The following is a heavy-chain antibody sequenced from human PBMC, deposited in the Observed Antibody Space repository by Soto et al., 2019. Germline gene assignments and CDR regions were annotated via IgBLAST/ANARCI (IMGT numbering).Heavy chain of an antibody. CDR1: GFTFYSYG. V-gene: IGHV3-23*01. CDR3: AKANSSSCYSFDY. D-gene: IGHD6-13*01. Sequence: EVQLLESGGGLVQPGGSLRLSCAGSGFTFYSYGLTLVRQAPGKGLDWVSGIGGIVSRTYSADSVKGRFAISRDNSKNSLYLQMNSLRAEDTAVYFCAKANSSSCYSFDYWGQGTLVTVSS. J-gene: IGHJ4*02. CDR2: IGGIVSRT.